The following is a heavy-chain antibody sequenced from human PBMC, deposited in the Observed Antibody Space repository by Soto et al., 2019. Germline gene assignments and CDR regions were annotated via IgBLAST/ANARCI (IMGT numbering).Heavy chain of an antibody. V-gene: IGHV1-18*01. J-gene: IGHJ4*02. CDR1: GYTFTTYG. Sequence: QVQLVQSGAEVKKPGDSVKVSCKASGYTFTTYGLSWVRQAPGQGLEWMGWISAHNGNTNYARMCHGRLTMNTDTSTSTAHMELRSLRSDATAVYFCARDTKYYGIGGCTIWGQGSLVTVSS. D-gene: IGHD3-10*01. CDR2: ISAHNGNT. CDR3: ARDTKYYGIGGCTI.